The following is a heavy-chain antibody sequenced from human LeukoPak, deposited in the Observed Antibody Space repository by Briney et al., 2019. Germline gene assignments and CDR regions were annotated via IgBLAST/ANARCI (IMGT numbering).Heavy chain of an antibody. CDR3: ARGSTARYYYDSSGYYRGAVDY. D-gene: IGHD3-22*01. Sequence: ASVKVSCKASGYTFTNSYIHWVRQAPGQVLEWMGLINPDGSNTNYAQNFQGRVTLTRDTSTSTAYMELRSLRSDDTAVYYCARGSTARYYYDSSGYYRGAVDYWGQGTLVTISS. CDR2: INPDGSNT. V-gene: IGHV1-46*01. CDR1: GYTFTNSY. J-gene: IGHJ4*02.